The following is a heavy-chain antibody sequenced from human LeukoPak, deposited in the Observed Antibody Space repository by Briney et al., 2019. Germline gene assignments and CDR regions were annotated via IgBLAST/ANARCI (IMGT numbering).Heavy chain of an antibody. CDR1: VYTFTAYY. D-gene: IGHD4/OR15-4a*01. CDR3: ARDRGASSDF. CDR2: INPNSGDT. Sequence: ASVKVSSTASVYTFTAYYIHWLRQAPGPGLEWMGWINPNSGDTKLAQRFQGRVTLTRDTSITTAYMELSRLTSDDTAICYCARDRGASSDFWGQGTLVTVSP. J-gene: IGHJ4*02. V-gene: IGHV1-2*02.